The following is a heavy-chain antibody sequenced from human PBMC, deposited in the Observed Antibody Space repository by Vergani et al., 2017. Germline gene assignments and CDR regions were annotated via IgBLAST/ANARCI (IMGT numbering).Heavy chain of an antibody. CDR1: GFTVSSNY. D-gene: IGHD6-13*01. J-gene: IGHJ1*01. CDR2: IYSGGST. CDR3: ARGSLYSISAFKQ. V-gene: IGHV3-66*02. Sequence: EVQMVESGGGLVQPGGSLRLPCAASGFTVSSNYMSWVRQAPGKGLEWVSVIYSGGSTYYADSGKGLFTISRDNSKNSLYLQMSSLRAEDTAMYYCARGSLYSISAFKQWGQGTLVTVSS.